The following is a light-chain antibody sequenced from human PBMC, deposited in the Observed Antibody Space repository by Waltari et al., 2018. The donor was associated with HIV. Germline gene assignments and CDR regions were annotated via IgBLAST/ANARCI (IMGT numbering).Light chain of an antibody. Sequence: QSVLTQPPSASGTPGPRVTISCSGGSSNTGSTAVTWYQRPPGTAPKLLIYNNNQRPSGVPDRFSGSKSGTSASLAISGLQSEDEADYYCAAWDDSLNGLVFGGGTKLTVL. J-gene: IGLJ2*01. CDR2: NNN. V-gene: IGLV1-44*01. CDR1: SSNTGSTA. CDR3: AAWDDSLNGLV.